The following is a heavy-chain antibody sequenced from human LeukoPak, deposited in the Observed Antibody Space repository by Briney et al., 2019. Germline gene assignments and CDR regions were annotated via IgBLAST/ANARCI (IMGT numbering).Heavy chain of an antibody. D-gene: IGHD3-10*01. CDR3: ARAGSGSYYNVYYYYYYMDV. Sequence: ASVKVSCKASGYTFTSYDINWVRQATGQGLEWMGWMNPNSGNTGYAQKFQGRVTMTRNTSISTAYMELSSLRSEDTAVYYCARAGSGSYYNVYYYYYYMDVWGKGTTVTISS. CDR1: GYTFTSYD. CDR2: MNPNSGNT. J-gene: IGHJ6*03. V-gene: IGHV1-8*01.